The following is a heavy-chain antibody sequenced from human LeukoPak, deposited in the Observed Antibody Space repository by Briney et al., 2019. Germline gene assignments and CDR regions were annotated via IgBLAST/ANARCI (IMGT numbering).Heavy chain of an antibody. V-gene: IGHV3-30-3*01. CDR3: ARRINYYDSGGYYYVRYFDS. CDR2: ISYDGSNK. J-gene: IGHJ4*02. D-gene: IGHD3-22*01. Sequence: GGSLRLSCAASGFTFSSYAMHWVRQARGKGLEWVAVISYDGSNKYYADSVKGRFTISRDNSKNTLYLQMNSLRAEDTAVYYCARRINYYDSGGYYYVRYFDSWGQGTLVTVSS. CDR1: GFTFSSYA.